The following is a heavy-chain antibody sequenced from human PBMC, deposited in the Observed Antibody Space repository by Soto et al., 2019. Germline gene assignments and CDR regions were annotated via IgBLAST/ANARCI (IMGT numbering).Heavy chain of an antibody. CDR1: GYTLTELS. Sequence: ASVKVSCKVSGYTLTELSMHWVRQAPGKGLEWMGGFDPEDGGTIYAQKFQGRVTMTEDTSTDTAYMELSSLRSEDTAVYYCATARSIRTLGGYVLDYYYYGMDVWGQGTTVTVSS. CDR3: ATARSIRTLGGYVLDYYYYGMDV. D-gene: IGHD5-12*01. J-gene: IGHJ6*02. CDR2: FDPEDGGT. V-gene: IGHV1-24*01.